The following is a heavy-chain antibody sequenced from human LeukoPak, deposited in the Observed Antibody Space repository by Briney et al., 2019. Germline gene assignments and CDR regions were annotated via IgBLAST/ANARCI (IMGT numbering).Heavy chain of an antibody. CDR1: TFTIYDYA. J-gene: IGHJ4*02. CDR3: AKGPNGDPDYFDY. V-gene: IGHV3-9*01. CDR2: ISWNGGSI. D-gene: IGHD4-17*01. Sequence: PGGSLSFSCAASTFTIYDYAMHRLRHAPGHGLKWFSSISWNGGSIGYADSVKGRFTISRDNAKNSLYLQMNSLRAEDTALYYCAKGPNGDPDYFDYWGQGTLVTVSS.